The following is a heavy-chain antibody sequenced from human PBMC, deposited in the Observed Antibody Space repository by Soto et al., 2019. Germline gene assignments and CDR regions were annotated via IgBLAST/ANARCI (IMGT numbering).Heavy chain of an antibody. CDR3: ARGGSLYWYFDL. CDR2: INAGNGNT. CDR1: GYTFTNYA. D-gene: IGHD1-26*01. Sequence: QVQLVQSGAEVKKPGASVKVSCKASGYTFTNYAMHWVRQAPGQRLEWMGWINAGNGNTKYSQKFQGRVTFTTDTSASTAYMELSSLRSEDTAVYYCARGGSLYWYFDLWGRGTLVTVSS. J-gene: IGHJ2*01. V-gene: IGHV1-3*01.